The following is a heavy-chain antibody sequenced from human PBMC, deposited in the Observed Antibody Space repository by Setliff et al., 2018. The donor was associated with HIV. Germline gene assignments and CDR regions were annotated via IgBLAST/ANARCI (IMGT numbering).Heavy chain of an antibody. CDR3: ARDYENYFDH. CDR2: INTNTGNP. Sequence: GASVKVSCKASGHTFTTYAMNWVRQAPGQGLEWMGWINTNTGNPTYAQGFTGRFVFSLDTSVSTAYLQINGLKAEDSAVYFCARDYENYFDHWGQGTLVTVSS. V-gene: IGHV7-4-1*02. CDR1: GHTFTTYA. J-gene: IGHJ4*02. D-gene: IGHD3-3*01.